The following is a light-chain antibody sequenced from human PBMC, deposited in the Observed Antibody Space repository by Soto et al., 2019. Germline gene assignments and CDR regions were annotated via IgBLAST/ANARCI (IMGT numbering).Light chain of an antibody. CDR2: AVS. CDR3: TSYTPSSTYV. V-gene: IGLV2-14*01. CDR1: SSDVGNYDY. J-gene: IGLJ1*01. Sequence: QSALTQPASVSRSPGQSITISCTGTSSDVGNYDYVSWYQQYPGKAPRLMIYAVSRRPSGISDRFSGSKSGNTASLTISGLQAEDEAVYYCTSYTPSSTYVFGTGTKLTVL.